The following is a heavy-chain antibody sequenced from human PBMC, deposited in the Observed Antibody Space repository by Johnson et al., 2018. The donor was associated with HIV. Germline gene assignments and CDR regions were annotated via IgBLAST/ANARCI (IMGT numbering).Heavy chain of an antibody. J-gene: IGHJ3*02. V-gene: IGHV3-23*01. CDR3: AKYTFDI. Sequence: RFTISRDNDKNTLYLQMNSLRVEDTAVYYCAKYTFDIWGQGTMVTVSS.